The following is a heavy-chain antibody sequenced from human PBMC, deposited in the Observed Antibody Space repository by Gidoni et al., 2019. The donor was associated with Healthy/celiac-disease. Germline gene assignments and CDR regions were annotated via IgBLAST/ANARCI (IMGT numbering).Heavy chain of an antibody. CDR3: ARGSRRVAVAVHHDAFDI. CDR1: GWSFSGYY. CDR2: INHSGST. V-gene: IGHV4-34*01. D-gene: IGHD6-19*01. J-gene: IGHJ3*02. Sequence: QVQLQLWGAGLLNLSESLPPTCAVYGWSFSGYYWSWIRQPPGKGLEWIGEINHSGSTNYNPSLKSRVTISVDTSKNQFSLKLGSVTAADTAVYDCARGSRRVAVAVHHDAFDIWGQGTMVTVSS.